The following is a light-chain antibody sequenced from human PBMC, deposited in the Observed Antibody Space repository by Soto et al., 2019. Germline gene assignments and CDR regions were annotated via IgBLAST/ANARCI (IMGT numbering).Light chain of an antibody. CDR2: GAS. V-gene: IGKV3-20*01. CDR1: QSVNSRF. CDR3: KQYGSSPPMYT. Sequence: EIVLTQSPGTLSLSPGERATLSCRASQSVNSRFLAWYQQKPGQAPRLLMYGASTRATGIPDRFSGSGSGADFTLTISRLEPEDFAVYYCKQYGSSPPMYTFGQGTKLEIK. J-gene: IGKJ2*01.